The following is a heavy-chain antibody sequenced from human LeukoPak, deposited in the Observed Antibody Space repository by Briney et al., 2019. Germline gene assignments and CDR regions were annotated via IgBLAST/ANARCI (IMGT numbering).Heavy chain of an antibody. CDR2: ISYDGNIE. CDR3: ARDDPGVLGDFDY. V-gene: IGHV3-30*09. J-gene: IGHJ4*02. CDR1: GFTFSGYS. D-gene: IGHD2/OR15-2a*01. Sequence: GGSLRLSCAASGFTFSGYSMNWVRQTPGKGLEWVGVISYDGNIEYYADSVQGRFAISRDNSKNTLYLQLNSLRTEDTAVYYCARDDPGVLGDFDYWGQGTLVTVSS.